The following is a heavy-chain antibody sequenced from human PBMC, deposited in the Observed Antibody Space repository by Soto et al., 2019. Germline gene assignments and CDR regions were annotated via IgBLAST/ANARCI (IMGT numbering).Heavy chain of an antibody. Sequence: QITLKESGPTLVKPTQTLTLTCTFSGFSLSTSGVGVGWIRQPPGKALEWLALIYWADDKRDSPSLKSRLTITKDTSKNQVVLTMTNMDPVDTATYYCAHSLGELPMNQSWFDPGGQGTLVTVSS. CDR3: AHSLGELPMNQSWFDP. CDR1: GFSLSTSGVG. D-gene: IGHD3-16*01. J-gene: IGHJ5*02. CDR2: IYWADDK. V-gene: IGHV2-5*02.